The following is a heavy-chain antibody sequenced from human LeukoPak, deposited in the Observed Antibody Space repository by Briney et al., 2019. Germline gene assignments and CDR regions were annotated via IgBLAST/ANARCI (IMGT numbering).Heavy chain of an antibody. CDR3: ARGLMMSVAGRGEFHY. V-gene: IGHV4-59*01. Sequence: SETLSLTCIVSGGSISSYYWSWIRQTPGKGLEWIGYIYYSGSTNYNPSLKSRVTISVDTSKNQFSLKLSSVTAADTAVYYCARGLMMSVAGRGEFHYWGQGTLVTVSS. CDR1: GGSISSYY. D-gene: IGHD6-13*01. CDR2: IYYSGST. J-gene: IGHJ4*02.